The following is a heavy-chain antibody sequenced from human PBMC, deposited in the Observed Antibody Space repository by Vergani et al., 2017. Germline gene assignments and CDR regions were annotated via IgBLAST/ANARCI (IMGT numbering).Heavy chain of an antibody. CDR2: IYWNDDQ. CDR3: VYRKTECGTTGCFYPLYYF. CDR1: GFSLNTRGVS. V-gene: IGHV2-5*04. Sequence: QITLKESCPTLVKPTQTLTLICTFAGFSLNTRGVSVAWIRQPPGKALDGLALIYWNDDQHYSPSLNNRVTITKDTSKNQVVLTKINMDYVDTGTYYCVYRKTECGTTGCFYPLYYF. D-gene: IGHD1-7*01. J-gene: IGHJ2*01.